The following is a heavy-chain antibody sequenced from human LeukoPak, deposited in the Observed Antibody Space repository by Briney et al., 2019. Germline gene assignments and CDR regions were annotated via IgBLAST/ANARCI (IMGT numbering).Heavy chain of an antibody. D-gene: IGHD2-21*02. V-gene: IGHV3-74*01. CDR1: GFTFSSYW. CDR3: ARAYCGADCYSRAMDY. Sequence: PGGSLRLSCAASGFTFSSYWMHWVRQDPGKGLLWVSRISSDESSTSYADSVKGRFIVSRDSAKNTLYLQMNSLRAEDTAVYFCARAYCGADCYSRAMDYWGQGTLVTVSS. CDR2: ISSDESST. J-gene: IGHJ4*02.